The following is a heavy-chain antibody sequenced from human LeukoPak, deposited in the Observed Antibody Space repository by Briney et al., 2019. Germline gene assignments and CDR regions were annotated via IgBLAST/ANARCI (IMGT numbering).Heavy chain of an antibody. CDR1: GFTFSSYA. V-gene: IGHV3-30-3*01. CDR2: ISYDGSNK. D-gene: IGHD3-10*01. Sequence: PGGSLRLSCAASGFTFSSYAMHWVRQAPGKGLEWVAVISYDGSNKYYADSVKGRFTISRDNSKNTLYLQMNSLRAEDTAVYYCARVSGIYYYYGMDVWGQGTTVTVSS. J-gene: IGHJ6*01. CDR3: ARVSGIYYYYGMDV.